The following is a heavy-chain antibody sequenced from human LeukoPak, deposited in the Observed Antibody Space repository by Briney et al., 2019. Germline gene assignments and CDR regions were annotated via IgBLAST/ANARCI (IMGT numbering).Heavy chain of an antibody. Sequence: GGSLRLSCAASGFTFSSYSMNWVRQAPGKGLEWVSSISSSSSYIYYADSVKGRFTISRDNAKNSLYLQMNSLRAEDTAVYYCARMVTGRTSLRPIDYWGQGTLVTVSS. J-gene: IGHJ4*02. CDR1: GFTFSSYS. V-gene: IGHV3-21*01. D-gene: IGHD1-20*01. CDR2: ISSSSSYI. CDR3: ARMVTGRTSLRPIDY.